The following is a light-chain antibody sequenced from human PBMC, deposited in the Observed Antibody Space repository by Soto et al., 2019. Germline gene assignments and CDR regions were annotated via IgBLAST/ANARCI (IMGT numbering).Light chain of an antibody. J-gene: IGKJ2*01. CDR1: QSISSY. Sequence: DIQMTQSPSSLSASVGDRVTITCRASQSISSYLNWYQQKPGKAPKLLIYAASNLQSGVSSRFSGSGSGTEFTLTISSLQPEDFATYYCQQSYSTPRTFGQGTKLEIK. V-gene: IGKV1-39*01. CDR3: QQSYSTPRT. CDR2: AAS.